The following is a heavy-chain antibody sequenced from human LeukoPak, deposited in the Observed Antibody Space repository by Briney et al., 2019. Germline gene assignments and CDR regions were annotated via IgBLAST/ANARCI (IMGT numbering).Heavy chain of an antibody. CDR2: ISSSSSYI. V-gene: IGHV3-21*01. Sequence: GGSLRLSCAASGFTFSSYSMNWVRQAPGKGLEWVSSISSSSSYIYYADSVKGRFTISRDNAKNSLYLQMNSLRAEDTAVYYCASDGAVAGLFDYWGQGTLVTVSS. CDR1: GFTFSSYS. CDR3: ASDGAVAGLFDY. D-gene: IGHD6-19*01. J-gene: IGHJ4*02.